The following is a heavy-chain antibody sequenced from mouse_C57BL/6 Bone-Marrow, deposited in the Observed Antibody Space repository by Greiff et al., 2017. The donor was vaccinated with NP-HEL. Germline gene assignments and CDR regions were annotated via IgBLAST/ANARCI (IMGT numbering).Heavy chain of an antibody. Sequence: DVQLQESGPGLVKPSQSLSLTCSVTGYSITSGYYWNWIRQFPGNKLEWMGYISYDGSNNYNPSLKNRISITRDTSKNQFFLKLNSVTTEDTATYYCARDDYSAMDYWGQGTSVTVSS. CDR2: ISYDGSN. CDR1: GYSITSGYY. CDR3: ARDDYSAMDY. J-gene: IGHJ4*01. V-gene: IGHV3-6*01.